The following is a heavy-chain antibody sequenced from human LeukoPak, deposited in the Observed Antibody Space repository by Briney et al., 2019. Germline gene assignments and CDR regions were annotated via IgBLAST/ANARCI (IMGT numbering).Heavy chain of an antibody. J-gene: IGHJ4*02. V-gene: IGHV3-21*01. CDR2: ISSSSSYI. CDR1: GFTFSSYS. Sequence: PGRSLRLSCAASGFTFSSYSMNWVRQAPGKGLEWVSSISSSSSYIYYADSVKGRFTISRDNAKNSLYLQMNSLRAEDTAVYYCARAELAAALWPTKRWTYYFDYWGQGTLVTVSS. D-gene: IGHD6-13*01. CDR3: ARAELAAALWPTKRWTYYFDY.